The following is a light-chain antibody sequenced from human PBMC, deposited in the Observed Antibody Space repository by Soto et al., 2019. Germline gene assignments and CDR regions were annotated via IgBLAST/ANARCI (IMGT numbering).Light chain of an antibody. CDR2: EVS. CDR3: SSYAGSNNFD. V-gene: IGLV2-8*01. J-gene: IGLJ1*01. CDR1: SSDVGGYNY. Sequence: QSALTQPPSASGSPGQSVTISCTGTSSDVGGYNYVSWYQQHPGKAPKLMIYEVSKRPSGVPDRFSGSKSGNTAPLTVSGLQAEDEADYYCSSYAGSNNFDFGTGTKLTVL.